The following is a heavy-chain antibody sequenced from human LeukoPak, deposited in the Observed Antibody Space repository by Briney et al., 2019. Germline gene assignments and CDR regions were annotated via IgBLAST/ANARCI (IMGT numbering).Heavy chain of an antibody. V-gene: IGHV3-7*01. J-gene: IGHJ4*02. Sequence: PGGSLRLSCAASGFTFSSYWMSWVRQAPGKGLEWVANIKQDGSEKYYVDSVKGRFTISRDNAKNSLYLQMNSLRAEDTAVYYCARVYSSGWYGVDYWGQGTLVTVSS. CDR2: IKQDGSEK. CDR1: GFTFSSYW. CDR3: ARVYSSGWYGVDY. D-gene: IGHD6-19*01.